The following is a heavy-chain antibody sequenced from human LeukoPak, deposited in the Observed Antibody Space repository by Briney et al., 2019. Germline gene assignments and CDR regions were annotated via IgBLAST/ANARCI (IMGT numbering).Heavy chain of an antibody. J-gene: IGHJ4*02. Sequence: PGGSLRLPCAASGFTFSSYGMSWVRQAPGKGLEWVSAISGSGGSTYYADSVKGRFTISRDNSKNTLYLQMNSLRAEDTAVYYCAKFHYYDSSGYYHTDFDYWGQGTLVTVSS. CDR3: AKFHYYDSSGYYHTDFDY. V-gene: IGHV3-23*01. D-gene: IGHD3-22*01. CDR2: ISGSGGST. CDR1: GFTFSSYG.